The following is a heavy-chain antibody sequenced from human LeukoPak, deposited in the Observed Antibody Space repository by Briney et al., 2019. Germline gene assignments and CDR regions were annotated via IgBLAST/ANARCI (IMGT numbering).Heavy chain of an antibody. Sequence: ASVKVSCKASGNTFTNYYVHWVRQAPGQGLEWMGIINPSGGSTTYAQKFQGRVTITADKSTSTAYMELSSLRSEDTAVYYCARGNSGSYSVPSPCLDYWGQGTLVTVSS. J-gene: IGHJ4*02. D-gene: IGHD1-26*01. V-gene: IGHV1-46*01. CDR3: ARGNSGSYSVPSPCLDY. CDR2: INPSGGST. CDR1: GNTFTNYY.